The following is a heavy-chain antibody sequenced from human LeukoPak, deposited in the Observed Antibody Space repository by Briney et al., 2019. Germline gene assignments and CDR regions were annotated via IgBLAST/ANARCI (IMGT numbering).Heavy chain of an antibody. J-gene: IGHJ5*02. D-gene: IGHD3-22*01. CDR3: AREGNYYDSSGYYRPWFDP. V-gene: IGHV1-46*01. Sequence: ASVKVSCKASGYTFTSYYMHWVRQAPGQGLGWMGIINPSDGSTSYAQKFQGRVTMTRDTSTSTVYMELSSLRSEDTAVYYCAREGNYYDSSGYYRPWFDPWGQGTLVTVSS. CDR1: GYTFTSYY. CDR2: INPSDGST.